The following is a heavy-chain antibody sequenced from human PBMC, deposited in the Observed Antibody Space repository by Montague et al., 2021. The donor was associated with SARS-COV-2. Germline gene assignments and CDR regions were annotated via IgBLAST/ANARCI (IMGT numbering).Heavy chain of an antibody. D-gene: IGHD2-21*02. Sequence: SETLSLTCTVSGGSIDSYYWSWLRQPPGKGLEWIGYIYYRGTTNYNPSLESRVTMSVDTSKNQFSLNLSSVTAADTAMYYRARELQYNWFDPWGQGTLVTVSS. J-gene: IGHJ5*02. V-gene: IGHV4-59*01. CDR3: ARELQYNWFDP. CDR2: IYYRGTT. CDR1: GGSIDSYY.